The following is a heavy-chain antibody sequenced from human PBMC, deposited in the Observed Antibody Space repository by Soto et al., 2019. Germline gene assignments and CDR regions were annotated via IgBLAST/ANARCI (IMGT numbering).Heavy chain of an antibody. CDR3: VRGAVDYYYYYMDV. CDR1: GFTFSSYG. CDR2: IWYDGSNK. V-gene: IGHV3-33*01. J-gene: IGHJ6*03. Sequence: QVQLVESGGGVVQPGRSLRLSCAASGFTFSSYGMHWVRQAPGKGLEWVAVIWYDGSNKYYADSVKGRFTISRDNSKNTLYLQMNSLRAEDTAVYYCVRGAVDYYYYYMDVWGKGTTVTVSS.